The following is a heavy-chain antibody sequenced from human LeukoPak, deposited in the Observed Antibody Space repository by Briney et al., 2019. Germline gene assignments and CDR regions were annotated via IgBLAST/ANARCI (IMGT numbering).Heavy chain of an antibody. V-gene: IGHV1-69*13. D-gene: IGHD3-10*01. CDR1: GGTFSSYA. J-gene: IGHJ4*02. CDR3: AKLAKYFYGSETYYFFEH. Sequence: ASVKVSCKASGGTFSSYAISWVRQAPGQGLEWMGGIIPIFGTANYAQKLQGRVTITADESTSTAYMELSSLRSEDTAVYYCAKLAKYFYGSETYYFFEHWGQGTPVTAS. CDR2: IIPIFGTA.